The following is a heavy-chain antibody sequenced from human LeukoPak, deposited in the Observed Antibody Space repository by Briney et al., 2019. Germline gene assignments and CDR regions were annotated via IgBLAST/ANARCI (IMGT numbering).Heavy chain of an antibody. CDR1: GGSFSGYY. CDR3: ARAVGPYYDSSGYPIFFDY. V-gene: IGHV4-34*01. J-gene: IGHJ4*02. CDR2: INHSGST. Sequence: SETLSLTCAVYGGSFSGYYWSWIRQPPGKGLEWIGEINHSGSTNYNPSLKSRVTISVDTSKNQFSLKLSSVTAADTAVYYCARAVGPYYDSSGYPIFFDYWGQGTLVTVSS. D-gene: IGHD3-22*01.